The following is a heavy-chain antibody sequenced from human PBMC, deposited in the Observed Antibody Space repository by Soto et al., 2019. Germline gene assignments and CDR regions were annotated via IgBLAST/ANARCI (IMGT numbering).Heavy chain of an antibody. CDR3: ARDYKRENCGSVRCNSLDV. V-gene: IGHV4-4*07. J-gene: IGHJ6*02. D-gene: IGHD2-21*01. CDR1: GGSIKTYY. Sequence: SETLSLTCTVSGGSIKTYYWNWIRQPAERGLEWIGRIYSSGSTTYNPSLKSRVTMSVDTSKNQFSLKLRSVTTADTAVYYCARDYKRENCGSVRCNSLDVWGQGTTVTVS. CDR2: IYSSGST.